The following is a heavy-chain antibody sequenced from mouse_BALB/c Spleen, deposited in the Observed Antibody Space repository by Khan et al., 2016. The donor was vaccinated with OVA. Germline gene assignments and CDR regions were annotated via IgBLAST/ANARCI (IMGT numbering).Heavy chain of an antibody. D-gene: IGHD2-13*01. CDR1: GFSLTSYG. V-gene: IGHV2-2*02. J-gene: IGHJ1*01. Sequence: QVQLKESGPGLVQPSQSLSITCTVAGFSLTSYGVHWVRQSPGKGLEWLGVIWSGGSTDYHAAFISRLSISKDNSKSQVFFKMNSLQANDTAIYYAARNGDYVHCYFDGWGSGTTVTVSS. CDR2: IWSGGST. CDR3: ARNGDYVHCYFDG.